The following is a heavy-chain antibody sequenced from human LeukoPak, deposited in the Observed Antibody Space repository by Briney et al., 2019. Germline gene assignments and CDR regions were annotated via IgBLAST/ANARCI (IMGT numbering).Heavy chain of an antibody. CDR1: GGSISSYY. CDR2: IYTSGST. J-gene: IGHJ3*02. Sequence: SETLSLTCTVSGGSISSYYWSWIRQPAGKGLEWIGRIYTSGSTNYNPSLKSRLTMSMDTSKNQFSLRLSSVTAADTAVYYCARASSSHSSDAFDMWGQGTMVTVSS. V-gene: IGHV4-4*07. D-gene: IGHD2-2*01. CDR3: ARASSSHSSDAFDM.